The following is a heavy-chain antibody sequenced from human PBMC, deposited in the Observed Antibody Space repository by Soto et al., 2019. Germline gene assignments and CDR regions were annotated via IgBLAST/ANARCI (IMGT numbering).Heavy chain of an antibody. V-gene: IGHV3-13*01. J-gene: IGHJ6*02. Sequence: GGSLRLSCAASGFTFSSYDMHWVRQATGKGLEWVSAIGTAGDTYYPGSVKGRFTISRENAKNSLYLQMNSLRAEDTAVYYCAREGVGNTIFGVATNIDYYYGMDVWGQGTTVTVSS. CDR1: GFTFSSYD. CDR3: AREGVGNTIFGVATNIDYYYGMDV. D-gene: IGHD3-3*01. CDR2: IGTAGDT.